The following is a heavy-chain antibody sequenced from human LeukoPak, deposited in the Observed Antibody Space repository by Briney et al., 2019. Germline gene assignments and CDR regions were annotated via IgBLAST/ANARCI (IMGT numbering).Heavy chain of an antibody. CDR1: GGSISSYY. Sequence: SEALSLTCTVSGGSISSYYWSWIRQPPGKGLEWIGYIYYSGSTNYNPSLKSRVTISVDTSKNQFSLKLSSVTAADTAVYYCARIRDRSSSWSQLEGFDYWGQGTLVTVSS. J-gene: IGHJ4*02. D-gene: IGHD6-13*01. CDR2: IYYSGST. V-gene: IGHV4-59*12. CDR3: ARIRDRSSSWSQLEGFDY.